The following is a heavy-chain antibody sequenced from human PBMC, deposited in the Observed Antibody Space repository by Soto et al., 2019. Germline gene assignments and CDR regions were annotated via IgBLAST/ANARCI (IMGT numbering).Heavy chain of an antibody. Sequence: QVQLQQWGAGLLKPSETLSLTCAVYGGSFSGYYWNWIRQPPGKGLEWIGEINHSGSTNYNPSLKSRVTLPVDTSKHQFSLKLSSVSAADTAVYYCARGCGRIFEYWGQGTLVTVSS. CDR3: ARGCGRIFEY. CDR2: INHSGST. CDR1: GGSFSGYY. V-gene: IGHV4-34*01. D-gene: IGHD1-1*01. J-gene: IGHJ4*02.